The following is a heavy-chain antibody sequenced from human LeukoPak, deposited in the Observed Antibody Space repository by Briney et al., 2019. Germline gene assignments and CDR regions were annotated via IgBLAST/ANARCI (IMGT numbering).Heavy chain of an antibody. Sequence: PGRSLRLSCAASGFTFSSYAMHWVRQAPGKGLEWVAFISYDGSNKYYADSVKGRFTISRDNSKNTLYLQMNSLRAEDTAVYYCARDSPAAVHYYYGMDVWGQGTTVTVSS. V-gene: IGHV3-30-3*01. CDR2: ISYDGSNK. CDR3: ARDSPAAVHYYYGMDV. J-gene: IGHJ6*02. CDR1: GFTFSSYA. D-gene: IGHD6-25*01.